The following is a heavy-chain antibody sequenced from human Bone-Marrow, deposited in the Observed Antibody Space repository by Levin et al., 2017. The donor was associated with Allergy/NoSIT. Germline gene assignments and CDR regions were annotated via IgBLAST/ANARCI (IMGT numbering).Heavy chain of an antibody. Sequence: LAGGSLRLSCAASGFTFNRFILYWVRQSPGKGLEWVALISYDGSTEYHAESVKGRFTISRDNFNNTLFLQMNSLRSEDTAVYYCARGIWFGEFPYYYYYGMDVWGQGTTVTVSS. D-gene: IGHD3-10*01. CDR2: ISYDGSTE. CDR1: GFTFNRFI. J-gene: IGHJ6*02. V-gene: IGHV3-30*04. CDR3: ARGIWFGEFPYYYYYGMDV.